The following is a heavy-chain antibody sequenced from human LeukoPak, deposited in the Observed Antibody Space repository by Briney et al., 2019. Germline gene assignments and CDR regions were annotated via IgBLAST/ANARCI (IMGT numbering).Heavy chain of an antibody. Sequence: PGGSLRLSCAASGFTFSSYSMNWVRQAPGKGLEWVSSISSSSYKYYADSVKGRFTISRDNSKNTLYLQMNSLRAEDTAVYYCARTPGSYSAFDIWGQGTMVTVSS. CDR2: ISSSSYK. J-gene: IGHJ3*02. D-gene: IGHD1-26*01. V-gene: IGHV3-21*01. CDR3: ARTPGSYSAFDI. CDR1: GFTFSSYS.